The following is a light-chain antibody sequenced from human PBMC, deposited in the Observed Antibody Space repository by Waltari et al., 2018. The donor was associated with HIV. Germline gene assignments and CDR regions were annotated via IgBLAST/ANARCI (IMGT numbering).Light chain of an antibody. Sequence: QSALTQPASVSGSPGQSITISCTGTSNDVGGYNYVSWYQQHPGKAPKLMISGVSNRPSGVSNRVSGSTSGKKAYLTIAGLQAENEAEYYCSSSRRTNAPGVVGGGTKLTVL. CDR3: SSSRRTNAPGV. CDR1: SNDVGGYNY. CDR2: GVS. V-gene: IGLV2-14*01. J-gene: IGLJ3*02.